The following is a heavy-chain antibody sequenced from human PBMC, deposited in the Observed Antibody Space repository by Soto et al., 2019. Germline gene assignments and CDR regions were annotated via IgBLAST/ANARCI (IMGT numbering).Heavy chain of an antibody. J-gene: IGHJ6*02. CDR3: PREVLVVVAAKPPYSGMDI. Sequence: GGSLRLSCAASGFTFSSYSMNWVRQAPGKGLEWVSYISSSSSTIYYADSVKGRFTISRDNAKNSLYLQMNGLRAEDTAVYSCPREVLVVVAAKPPYSGMDICGQGTTVNVS. CDR1: GFTFSSYS. CDR2: ISSSSSTI. V-gene: IGHV3-48*01. D-gene: IGHD2-15*01.